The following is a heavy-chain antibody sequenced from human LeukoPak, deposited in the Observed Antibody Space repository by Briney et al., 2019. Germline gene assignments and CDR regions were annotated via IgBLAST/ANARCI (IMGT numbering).Heavy chain of an antibody. CDR3: ARLYGGKGEPDAFDI. CDR1: GYTFTSYG. CDR2: ISAYNGNT. J-gene: IGHJ3*02. V-gene: IGHV1-18*01. D-gene: IGHD4-23*01. Sequence: ASVKVSCKASGYTFTSYGISWVRQAPGQGLEWMGWISAYNGNTNYAQKLQGRVTMTTDTSTSTAYMELRSLRSDDTAVYYCARLYGGKGEPDAFDIWGQGTMVTVSS.